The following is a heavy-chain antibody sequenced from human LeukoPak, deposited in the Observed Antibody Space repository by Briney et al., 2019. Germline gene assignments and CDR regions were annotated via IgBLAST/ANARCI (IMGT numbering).Heavy chain of an antibody. CDR3: ARAVTVVTRGGLVFDY. CDR2: ISSSSNTI. CDR1: GFTFSSYS. D-gene: IGHD2-21*02. V-gene: IGHV3-48*02. J-gene: IGHJ4*02. Sequence: GGSLRLSCAASGFTFSSYSMNWVRQAPGKGLEWASYISSSSNTIYYADSVKDRFTISRDNAKNSLFLQMNGLRDEDTSVYYCARAVTVVTRGGLVFDYWGQGTLVTVSS.